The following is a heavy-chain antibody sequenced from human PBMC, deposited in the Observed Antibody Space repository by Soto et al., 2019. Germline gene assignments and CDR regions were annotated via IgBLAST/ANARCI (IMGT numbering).Heavy chain of an antibody. J-gene: IGHJ3*02. CDR1: GYTLTELS. CDR3: ANFIAAAGTGAFDI. Sequence: ASVKVSCKVSGYTLTELSMHWVRQAPGKGLEWMGGFDPEDGETIYAQKFQGRVTMNEETSTDTAYMELSNLRSEDTAVYYCANFIAAAGTGAFDIWGQGTMVTVSS. CDR2: FDPEDGET. V-gene: IGHV1-24*01. D-gene: IGHD6-13*01.